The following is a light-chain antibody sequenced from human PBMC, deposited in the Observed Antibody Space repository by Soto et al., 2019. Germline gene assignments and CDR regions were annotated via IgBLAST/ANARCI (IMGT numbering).Light chain of an antibody. Sequence: DIQMTQSPSSLSASVGDRVTITCRASQGIRNDLGWYQQKPGKAPKRLIYDASSLQSGVPSRFSGSGSGTDFTLTITRLEPEDFAMYYCQRYDSLRTFGQGTKVDI. J-gene: IGKJ1*01. CDR3: QRYDSLRT. V-gene: IGKV1-17*01. CDR1: QGIRND. CDR2: DAS.